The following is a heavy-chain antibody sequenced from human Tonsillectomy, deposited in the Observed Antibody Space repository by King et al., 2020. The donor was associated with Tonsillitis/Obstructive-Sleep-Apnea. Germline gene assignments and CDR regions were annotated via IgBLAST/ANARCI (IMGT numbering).Heavy chain of an antibody. CDR3: ATGIAVRNAFDF. Sequence: QLVQSGAEVKPPGASVKVPCKASGYIFTSYSIHWVRQAPGQGLEWMGMINPSGGSTSYAQKFQGRVTMASDTSTSTVYMELSSLRSEDTAVYYCATGIAVRNAFDFWGQGTVVTVSS. J-gene: IGHJ3*01. V-gene: IGHV1-46*01. CDR1: GYIFTSYS. CDR2: INPSGGST. D-gene: IGHD6-19*01.